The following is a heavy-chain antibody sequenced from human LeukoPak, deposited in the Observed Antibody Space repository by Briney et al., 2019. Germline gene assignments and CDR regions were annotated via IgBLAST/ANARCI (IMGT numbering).Heavy chain of an antibody. CDR3: ARLSCGTTACYPLDY. J-gene: IGHJ4*02. Sequence: GGSLRLSCAASGFTFSSYAMTWVRQAPGKGLEWVSTISGSGDSTSYADSVKGRFTISRDNSKDTLFLQVNSLRAEDAAVYLCARLSCGTTACYPLDYWGQGTLVTVSS. CDR2: ISGSGDST. CDR1: GFTFSSYA. V-gene: IGHV3-23*01. D-gene: IGHD2-2*01.